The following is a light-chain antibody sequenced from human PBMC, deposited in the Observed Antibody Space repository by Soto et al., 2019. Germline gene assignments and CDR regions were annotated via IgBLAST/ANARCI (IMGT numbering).Light chain of an antibody. Sequence: QSVLTQPASVSGSPGQSITISCTGTSSDFGNYNLVSWYQQHPGKVPKLILFEVNKRPSGVSGRFSGSKSGNTASLTISGLQAEDEGDYYCSAYTARSTLVFGGGTKLTVL. J-gene: IGLJ3*02. V-gene: IGLV2-14*02. CDR3: SAYTARSTLV. CDR2: EVN. CDR1: SSDFGNYNL.